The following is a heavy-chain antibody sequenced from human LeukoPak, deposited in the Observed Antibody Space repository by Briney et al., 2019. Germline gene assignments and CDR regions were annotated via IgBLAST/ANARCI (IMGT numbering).Heavy chain of an antibody. CDR2: IYYSGNT. CDR3: ARQGSTRNYVFDD. V-gene: IGHV4-59*01. J-gene: IGHJ4*02. D-gene: IGHD3-10*01. Sequence: SETLSLSCTVSGGSINRDYWSWIQQPPGKGLEWIGCIYYSGNTNYDPSLKSRVTISVDTSNNQFSLKLSSVTAADTAVYYCARQGSTRNYVFDDWGQGTLVTVSS. CDR1: GGSINRDY.